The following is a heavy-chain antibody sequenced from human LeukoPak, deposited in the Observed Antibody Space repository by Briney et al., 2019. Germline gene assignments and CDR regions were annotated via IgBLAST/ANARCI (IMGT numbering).Heavy chain of an antibody. J-gene: IGHJ4*02. Sequence: PSETLSLTCTVSGRSITNYYWSWLRHPPGKGLEYIGFIYHSGSTNYNPCLKSRVTMSVDKSKNQCSLRLSSVTAADTAIYFCARSTQDSSTSFDYWGQGTLVTVSS. CDR3: ARSTQDSSTSFDY. CDR2: IYHSGST. D-gene: IGHD6-6*01. V-gene: IGHV4-59*01. CDR1: GRSITNYY.